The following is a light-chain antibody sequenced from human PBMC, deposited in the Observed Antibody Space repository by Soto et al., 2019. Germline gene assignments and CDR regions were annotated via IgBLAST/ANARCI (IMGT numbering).Light chain of an antibody. V-gene: IGKV3-20*01. CDR2: GTS. CDR3: QQYGNSPRYS. J-gene: IGKJ2*03. Sequence: EIVLTQSPGTLSLSLGERATLSSRARQSGSSNYLAWYQQISGQAPRLLIYGTSSRDTGIPARFSGSGSGTDFTLTISRLEPDAFAVYYCQQYGNSPRYSFGQGTKLEIK. CDR1: QSGSSNY.